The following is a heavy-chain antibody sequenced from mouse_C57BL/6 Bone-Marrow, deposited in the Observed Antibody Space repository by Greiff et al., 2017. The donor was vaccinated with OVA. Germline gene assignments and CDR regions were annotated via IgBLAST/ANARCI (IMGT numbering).Heavy chain of an antibody. J-gene: IGHJ1*03. CDR2: SRNKANDYTT. CDR3: ARDARLGRYWYFDV. CDR1: GFTFSDFY. D-gene: IGHD4-1*01. V-gene: IGHV7-1*01. Sequence: EVNLVESGGGLVQSGRSLRLSCATSGFTFSDFYMEWVRQAPGKGLEWIAASRNKANDYTTEYSASVKGRFIVSRDTSQSILYLQMNALRAEDTAIYYCARDARLGRYWYFDVWGTGTTVTVSS.